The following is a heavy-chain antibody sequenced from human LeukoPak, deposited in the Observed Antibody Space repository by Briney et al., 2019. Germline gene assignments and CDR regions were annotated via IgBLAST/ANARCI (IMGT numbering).Heavy chain of an antibody. D-gene: IGHD6-19*01. CDR1: GFTFSSYA. V-gene: IGHV3-64*01. Sequence: GGSLRLSCAASGFTFSSYAMHWVRQAPGKGLEYVSAISSNGGSTYYANSVKGRFTISRDNSKNTLYLQMGSLRAEDMAVYYCARGRGARRWQWLTQPYYFDYWGQGTLVTVSS. CDR2: ISSNGGST. CDR3: ARGRGARRWQWLTQPYYFDY. J-gene: IGHJ4*02.